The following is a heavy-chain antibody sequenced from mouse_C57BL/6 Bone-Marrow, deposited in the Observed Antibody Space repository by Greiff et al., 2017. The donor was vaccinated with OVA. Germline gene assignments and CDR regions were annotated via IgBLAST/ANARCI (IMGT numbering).Heavy chain of an antibody. CDR3: ARNGGLHAMDY. D-gene: IGHD2-4*01. CDR1: GYAFSSSW. CDR2: IYPGDGDT. V-gene: IGHV1-82*01. Sequence: QVQLKESGPELVKPGASVKISCKASGYAFSSSWMNWVKQRPGKGLEWIGRIYPGDGDTNYNGKFKGKATLTADKSSSTAYMQLSSLTSEDSAVDVGARNGGLHAMDYWGQGTSVTVSS. J-gene: IGHJ4*01.